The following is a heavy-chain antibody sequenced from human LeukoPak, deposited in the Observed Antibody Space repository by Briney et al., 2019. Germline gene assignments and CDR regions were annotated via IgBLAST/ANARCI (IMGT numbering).Heavy chain of an antibody. J-gene: IGHJ4*02. CDR3: ARAAYCGGDCYYYFDY. V-gene: IGHV4-59*01. D-gene: IGHD2-21*02. CDR1: GGSISNYY. Sequence: SKTLSLTCTVSGGSISNYYWSWIRQSPGKGLEWVGYIHYSGSTSNNPSLKSRVTISVDTSKNQFSLKLRSVTAADTAVYYCARAAYCGGDCYYYFDYWGQGTLITVSS. CDR2: IHYSGST.